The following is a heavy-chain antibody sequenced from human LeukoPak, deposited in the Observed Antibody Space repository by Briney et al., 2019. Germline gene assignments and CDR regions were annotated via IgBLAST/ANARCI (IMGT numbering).Heavy chain of an antibody. CDR1: GGSFSDYS. CDR2: INHNGGT. CDR3: ARVAYRYSINDWSRTGLGAYATKYYYYMDV. D-gene: IGHD3-9*01. V-gene: IGHV4-34*01. J-gene: IGHJ6*03. Sequence: SETLSLTCAVYGGSFSDYSWTWIRQAPGEGLEWIGEINHNGGTNHNPSLVSRVIMSVDTSKNQFSLKVSSVTAADTAVYYCARVAYRYSINDWSRTGLGAYATKYYYYMDVRGKGTTVTVSS.